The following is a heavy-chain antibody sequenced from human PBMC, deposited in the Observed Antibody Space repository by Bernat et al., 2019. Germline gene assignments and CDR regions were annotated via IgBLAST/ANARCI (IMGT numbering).Heavy chain of an antibody. CDR3: ARDGGNYWGWFDP. D-gene: IGHD1-26*01. Sequence: EVQLVESGGDLVQPGGSLRLSCAASGFTFSSYWMHWDRQAPGKGLVWVSRINSDGSSTSYADSVKGRFTISRDNAKNTVYLQMNSLRAEDTAVYYCARDGGNYWGWFDPWGQGTLVTVSS. V-gene: IGHV3-74*01. CDR1: GFTFSSYW. CDR2: INSDGSST. J-gene: IGHJ5*02.